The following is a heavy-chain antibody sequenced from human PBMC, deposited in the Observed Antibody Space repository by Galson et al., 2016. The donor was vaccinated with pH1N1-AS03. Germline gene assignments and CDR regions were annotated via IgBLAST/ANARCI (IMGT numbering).Heavy chain of an antibody. CDR1: GLSISGGSY. D-gene: IGHD2-15*01. CDR2: IYHAANT. J-gene: IGHJ5*02. Sequence: SETLSLTCTVSGLSISGGSYWGWIRQSPGKGLEWIGNIYHAANTYYNPSFKTRVTMSVDTSKSQFSLSLRSVTAADTAMYYCARGLGYCSGKQCFVHFDPWGQGIRVTVSS. V-gene: IGHV4-38-2*02. CDR3: ARGLGYCSGKQCFVHFDP.